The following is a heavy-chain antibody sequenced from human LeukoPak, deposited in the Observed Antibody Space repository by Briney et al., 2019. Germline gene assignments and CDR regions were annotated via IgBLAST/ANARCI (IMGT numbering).Heavy chain of an antibody. CDR2: INPNSDAT. CDR3: ARGPEYGGTIDY. CDR1: GYTFIGHY. Sequence: ASVKVSCKASGYTFIGHYIHWVRQAPGQGLEWMGWINPNSDATKYSQKFQGRVTMTRDTSISTTYMDLARLTSDDTAVYYCARGPEYGGTIDYWGQGTLVTVSS. D-gene: IGHD4-23*01. J-gene: IGHJ4*02. V-gene: IGHV1-2*02.